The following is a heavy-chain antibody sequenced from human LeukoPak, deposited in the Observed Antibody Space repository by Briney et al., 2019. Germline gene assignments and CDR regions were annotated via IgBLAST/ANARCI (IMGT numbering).Heavy chain of an antibody. V-gene: IGHV4-4*02. D-gene: IGHD1-7*01. CDR1: GGSISSSNW. J-gene: IGHJ4*02. CDR3: ARSHSNWNYLGSFDY. CDR2: IYHSGST. Sequence: SETLSLTCAVSGGSISSSNWWSWVRQPPGKGLEWIGEIYHSGSTNYNPSLKSRVTISVDKSKNQFSLKLSSVTAADTAVYYCARSHSNWNYLGSFDYWGQGTLVTVSS.